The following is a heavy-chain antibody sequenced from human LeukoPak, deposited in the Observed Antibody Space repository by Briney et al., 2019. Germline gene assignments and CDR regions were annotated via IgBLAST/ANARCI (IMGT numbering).Heavy chain of an antibody. CDR2: IRSKAYGGTT. CDR1: GFTFGDYA. J-gene: IGHJ4*02. Sequence: GGSLRLSCTASGFTFGDYAMSWFCQAPGKGLEWVGFIRSKAYGGTTDYAASVKGRFIISRDDSKSIAYLQMNNLKIEDTAVYYCSSHTAPRTFAYWGQGTLVTVSS. D-gene: IGHD5-18*01. V-gene: IGHV3-49*03. CDR3: SSHTAPRTFAY.